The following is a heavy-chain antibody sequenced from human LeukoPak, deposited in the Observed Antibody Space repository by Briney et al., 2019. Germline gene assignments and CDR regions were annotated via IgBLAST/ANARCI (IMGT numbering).Heavy chain of an antibody. CDR1: GGSISSGGYY. CDR3: ARGQDGYEIH. Sequence: SQTLSPTCTVSGGSISSGGYYWSWIRQHPGKGLEWIGYIYYSGSTYYNPSLKSRVTISVDTSKNQFSLKLSSVTAADTAVYYCARGQDGYEIHWGQGTLVTVSS. J-gene: IGHJ4*02. D-gene: IGHD5-12*01. CDR2: IYYSGST. V-gene: IGHV4-31*03.